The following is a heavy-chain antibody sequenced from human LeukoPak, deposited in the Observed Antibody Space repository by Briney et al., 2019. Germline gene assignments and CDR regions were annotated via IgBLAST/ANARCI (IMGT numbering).Heavy chain of an antibody. CDR1: GFTFSSYG. D-gene: IGHD5-18*01. CDR3: AKAYSYGYDY. J-gene: IGHJ4*02. Sequence: GGSLRLSCVASGFTFSSYGMHWVRQASGKGLEWVAFIWYDGSNKYYADSVKGRFTISRDNSKNTLSLQMSSLRPDDTAVYYCAKAYSYGYDYWGQGTLVTVSS. V-gene: IGHV3-30*02. CDR2: IWYDGSNK.